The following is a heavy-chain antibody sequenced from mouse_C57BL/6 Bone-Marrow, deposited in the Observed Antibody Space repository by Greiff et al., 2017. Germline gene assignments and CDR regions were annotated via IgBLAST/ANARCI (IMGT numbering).Heavy chain of an antibody. D-gene: IGHD1-1*01. CDR3: VRGDGSSLYYYAMDY. V-gene: IGHV10-3*01. Sequence: EVHLVESGGGLVQPKGSLKLSCAASGFTFNTYAMHWVRQAPGKGLEWVARIRSKSSNYATYYADSVKDRFTISRDDSQSMLYLQMNNLKTEDTDMYYCVRGDGSSLYYYAMDYWGQGTSVTVSS. CDR1: GFTFNTYA. CDR2: IRSKSSNYAT. J-gene: IGHJ4*01.